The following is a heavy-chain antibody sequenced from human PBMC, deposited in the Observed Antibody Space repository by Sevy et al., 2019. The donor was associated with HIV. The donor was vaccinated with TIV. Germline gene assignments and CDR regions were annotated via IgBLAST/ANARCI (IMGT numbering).Heavy chain of an antibody. CDR1: GDTFTNNY. V-gene: IGHV1-46*01. Sequence: ASVKVSCKASGDTFTNNYIHWVRQAPGQGLEWMGIMDPSGGNASYAQRFQGRVSMTRDTSTNTIYLDLSSLRSEDTAVYYCVRADPDQHFDSWGQGTLVTVSS. CDR3: VRADPDQHFDS. CDR2: MDPSGGNA. J-gene: IGHJ4*02.